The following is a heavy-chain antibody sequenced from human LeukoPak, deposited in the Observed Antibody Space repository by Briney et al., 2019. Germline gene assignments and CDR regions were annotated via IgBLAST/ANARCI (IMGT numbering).Heavy chain of an antibody. CDR1: GYTFTNYA. Sequence: ASVKVSCKASGYTFTNYAINWVRQAPGQGLEWMGGIIPIFGTANYAQKFQGRVTITADESTSTAYMELSSLRSEDTAVYYCARTYSSGPRGKYYFDYWGQGTLVTVSS. V-gene: IGHV1-69*13. D-gene: IGHD6-19*01. CDR2: IIPIFGTA. J-gene: IGHJ4*02. CDR3: ARTYSSGPRGKYYFDY.